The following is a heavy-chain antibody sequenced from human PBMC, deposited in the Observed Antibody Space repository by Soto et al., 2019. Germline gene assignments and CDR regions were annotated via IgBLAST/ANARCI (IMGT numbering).Heavy chain of an antibody. CDR2: ISAYNGNT. CDR3: ARDNLVPWYYYDSSGYYYFDY. J-gene: IGHJ4*02. Sequence: QVQLVQSGAEVKKPGASVKVSCKASGYTFTSYGISWVRQAPGQGLEWMGWISAYNGNTNYAQKLQGRVTMTTDTSTSTAYMELRSLRSDDTAVYYCARDNLVPWYYYDSSGYYYFDYWGQGTLVTVSS. D-gene: IGHD3-22*01. V-gene: IGHV1-18*01. CDR1: GYTFTSYG.